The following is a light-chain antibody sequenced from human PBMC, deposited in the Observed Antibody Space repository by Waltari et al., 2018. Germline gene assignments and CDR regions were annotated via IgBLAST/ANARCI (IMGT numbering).Light chain of an antibody. Sequence: EVVLTQSPFTLSLSPGESATLPCRASQSVSSTYLAWYQKKAGLPPRLLIFGASIRATGIPDRFSGSGSGTEFTLTIDRLEPEDSAVYYCHQYGTSPRTFGQGTKVEIK. CDR1: QSVSSTY. J-gene: IGKJ1*01. CDR3: HQYGTSPRT. V-gene: IGKV3-20*01. CDR2: GAS.